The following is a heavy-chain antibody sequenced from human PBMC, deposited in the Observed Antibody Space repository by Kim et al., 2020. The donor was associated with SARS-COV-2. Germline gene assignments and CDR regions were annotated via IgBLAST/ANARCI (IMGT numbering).Heavy chain of an antibody. Sequence: GGSLRLSCAASGFTFSDYSMNWVRQAPGKGLEWISSISSGSSYIFYAHSVKGRFTISRDNAKNSLYLQMNSLRPEDTAVYYCARDLGRDGPEVHPDYWAQGTLVTVSS. V-gene: IGHV3-21*01. J-gene: IGHJ4*02. CDR1: GFTFSDYS. D-gene: IGHD3-16*01. CDR3: ARDLGRDGPEVHPDY. CDR2: ISSGSSYI.